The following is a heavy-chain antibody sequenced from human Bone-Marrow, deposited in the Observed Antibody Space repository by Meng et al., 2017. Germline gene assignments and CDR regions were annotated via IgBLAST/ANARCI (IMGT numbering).Heavy chain of an antibody. CDR3: ARKYSSSWYGDYYYYGMDV. V-gene: IGHV4-39*07. D-gene: IGHD6-13*01. CDR2: IYYSGST. Sequence: SETLSLTCTVSGGSISSSSYYWGWLRQPPGKGLEWIGRIYYSGSTYYNPSPKSRVTISVDTSKNQFSLKLSSVAAADTAVYYCARKYSSSWYGDYYYYGMDVWGQGTTVTVSS. CDR1: GGSISSSSYY. J-gene: IGHJ6*02.